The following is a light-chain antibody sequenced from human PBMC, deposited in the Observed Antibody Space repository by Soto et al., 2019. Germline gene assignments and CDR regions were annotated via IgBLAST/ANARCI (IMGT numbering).Light chain of an antibody. CDR3: CSYAGTYSYV. CDR2: DVS. V-gene: IGLV2-11*01. J-gene: IGLJ1*01. Sequence: QSALTQPASVSGSPGQSIAISCTGTRSDVGAYNYVSWYQQHSGKAPKFMIYDVSKRPSGVPDRFSGSKSGNTASLTISGLQAEDEADYYCCSYAGTYSYVFGTGTKVTVL. CDR1: RSDVGAYNY.